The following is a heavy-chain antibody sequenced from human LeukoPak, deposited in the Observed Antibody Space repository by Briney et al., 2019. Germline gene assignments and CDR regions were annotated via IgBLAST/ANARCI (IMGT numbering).Heavy chain of an antibody. D-gene: IGHD2-2*01. CDR1: GYSISSGYY. CDR3: ARHGGYCSSTSCYAHGAFDI. Sequence: SETLSLTCAVSGYSISSGYYWGWIRQPPGKGLEWIGSIYHSGSTYYNPSLKSRVTISVGTSKNQFSLKLSSVTAADTAVYYCARHGGYCSSTSCYAHGAFDIWGQGTMVTVSS. J-gene: IGHJ3*02. CDR2: IYHSGST. V-gene: IGHV4-38-2*01.